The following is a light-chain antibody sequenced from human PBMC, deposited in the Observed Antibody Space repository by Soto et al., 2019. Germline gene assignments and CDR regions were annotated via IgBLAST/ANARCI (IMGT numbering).Light chain of an antibody. CDR2: EVS. V-gene: IGLV2-8*01. Sequence: QSVLTQPPSASGSPGQSVTISCTGTSSDVGGYNYVSWYQQHPGKAPKLMIYEVSKRPSGVPDRFSGSKSGSTASLTVSGLQAEDEADYYCASYAGSNTYVFGTGTKLTVL. J-gene: IGLJ1*01. CDR1: SSDVGGYNY. CDR3: ASYAGSNTYV.